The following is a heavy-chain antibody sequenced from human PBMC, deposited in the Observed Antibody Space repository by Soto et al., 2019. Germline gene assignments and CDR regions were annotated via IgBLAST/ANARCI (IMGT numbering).Heavy chain of an antibody. Sequence: EVQLVESGGGLVQPGGSLRLSCAASGFTFSSYWMHWVRQAPGKGLVWVSRINSDGSSTSYADSVKGRFTIFRDNAKNTLYLQMNSLRAEDTAVYYCARGPSGGWTVRFDPWGQGTLVTVSS. J-gene: IGHJ5*02. D-gene: IGHD6-19*01. CDR2: INSDGSST. CDR3: ARGPSGGWTVRFDP. CDR1: GFTFSSYW. V-gene: IGHV3-74*01.